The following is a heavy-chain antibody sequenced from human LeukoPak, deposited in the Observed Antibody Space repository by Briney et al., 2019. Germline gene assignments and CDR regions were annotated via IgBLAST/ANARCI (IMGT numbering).Heavy chain of an antibody. CDR1: GGTFSSYA. CDR3: ARDKVIATAGTPNWFDP. D-gene: IGHD6-13*01. CDR2: ISAYDGNT. Sequence: ASVKVSCKASGGTFSSYAISWVRQAPGQGLEWLGWISAYDGNTNYAQNVQGRVTMTTDTSTSTAYMELRSLRYDDTAVYYCARDKVIATAGTPNWFDPWGQGTLVTVSS. V-gene: IGHV1-18*01. J-gene: IGHJ5*02.